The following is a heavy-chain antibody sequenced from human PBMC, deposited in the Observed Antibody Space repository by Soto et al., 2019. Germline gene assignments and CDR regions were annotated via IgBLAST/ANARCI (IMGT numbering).Heavy chain of an antibody. J-gene: IGHJ6*02. CDR3: TRDGDGRMTTNPYYYSGMDV. CDR1: GGAISCYY. D-gene: IGHD2-21*02. CDR2: VYYSGGA. Sequence: SETLSLTCTVSGGAISCYYWSWMRQPPGKRLAWIGNVYYSGGAKYNPSVKRRVSISVDTSKNQFSLNLSSVTAADTAVYYCTRDGDGRMTTNPYYYSGMDVWGPGITVTVSS. V-gene: IGHV4-59*01.